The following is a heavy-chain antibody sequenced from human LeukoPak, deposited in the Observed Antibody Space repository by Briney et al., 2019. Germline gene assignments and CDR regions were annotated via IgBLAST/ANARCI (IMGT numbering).Heavy chain of an antibody. D-gene: IGHD3-10*01. CDR2: IYYTGST. V-gene: IGHV4-59*01. CDR1: GGSISSYY. CDR3: ARYGSGSYRQFDY. Sequence: SETLSLTCTVSGGSISSYYWSWIRQPPGEGLEWIGYIYYTGSTNYNPSLKSRVTISVDTSKNQVSLKLTSVTAADTAVYYCARYGSGSYRQFDYWGQGTLVTVSS. J-gene: IGHJ4*02.